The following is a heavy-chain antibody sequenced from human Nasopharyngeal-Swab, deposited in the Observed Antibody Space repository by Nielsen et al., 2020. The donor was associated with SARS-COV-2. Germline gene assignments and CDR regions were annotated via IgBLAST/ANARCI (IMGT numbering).Heavy chain of an antibody. V-gene: IGHV3-30*04. J-gene: IGHJ3*02. CDR2: ISYDGSNK. CDR1: GFTFSSYA. Sequence: GGSLRLSCAASGFTFSSYAMHWVRQAPGKGLEWVAVISYDGSNKYYADSVKGRFTISRDNSKNTLYLQMNSLRAEDTAVYYCASRGDRDAFDIWGQGTMVTVSS. CDR3: ASRGDRDAFDI. D-gene: IGHD3-10*01.